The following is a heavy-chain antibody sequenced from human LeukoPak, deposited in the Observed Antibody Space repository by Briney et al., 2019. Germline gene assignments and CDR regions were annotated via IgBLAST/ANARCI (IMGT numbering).Heavy chain of an antibody. CDR3: ASSSPQLPRGY. D-gene: IGHD2-2*01. J-gene: IGHJ4*02. Sequence: SETLSLTCTVSGGSISSSSYYWGWIRQPPGKGLEWIGSIYYSGSTNYNPSLKSRVTISVDTSKNQFSLKLSSVTAADTAVYYCASSSPQLPRGYWGQGTLVTVSS. CDR2: IYYSGST. V-gene: IGHV4-39*07. CDR1: GGSISSSSYY.